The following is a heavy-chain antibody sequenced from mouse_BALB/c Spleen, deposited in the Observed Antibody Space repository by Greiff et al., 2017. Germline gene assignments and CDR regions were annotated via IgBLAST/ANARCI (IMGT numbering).Heavy chain of an antibody. CDR1: GFTFSSYT. J-gene: IGHJ2*01. CDR2: ISSGGSYT. V-gene: IGHV5-6-4*01. D-gene: IGHD2-3*01. CDR3: TRVPYDGYYVGY. Sequence: EVKLMESGGGLVKPGGSLKLSCAASGFTFSSYTMSWVRQTPEKRLEWVATISSGGSYTYYPDSVKGRFTISRDNAKNTLYLQMSSLKSEDTAMYYCTRVPYDGYYVGYWGQGTTLTVSS.